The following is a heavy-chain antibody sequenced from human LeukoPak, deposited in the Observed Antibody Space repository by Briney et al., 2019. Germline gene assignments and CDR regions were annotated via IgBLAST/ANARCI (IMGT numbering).Heavy chain of an antibody. CDR3: ARDSPFEWAIFGDSFDI. CDR1: GGSISDYY. CDR2: IHYSGST. Sequence: SETLSLTCTVSGGSISDYYWSWIRQSPGKGLEWIAHIHYSGSTNYNPSLASRVTISMDTSKRQISLKLSSVTAADTAVYYCARDSPFEWAIFGDSFDIWGQGTVVAVSS. V-gene: IGHV4-59*01. J-gene: IGHJ3*02. D-gene: IGHD3-3*01.